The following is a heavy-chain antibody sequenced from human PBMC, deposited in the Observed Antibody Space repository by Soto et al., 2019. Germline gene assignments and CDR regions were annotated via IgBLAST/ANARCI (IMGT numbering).Heavy chain of an antibody. Sequence: QVQLVESGGGVVQPGRSLRLSCAASGFTFSSYGMHWVRQAPGKGLEWVAVIWYDGSNKYYADSVKGRFTLSRDNSKHTLDLKMNTLRAEDTAVYYCARAPVHDFFDYWGQRTLVTVSS. CDR1: GFTFSSYG. CDR3: ARAPVHDFFDY. J-gene: IGHJ4*02. V-gene: IGHV3-33*01. CDR2: IWYDGSNK.